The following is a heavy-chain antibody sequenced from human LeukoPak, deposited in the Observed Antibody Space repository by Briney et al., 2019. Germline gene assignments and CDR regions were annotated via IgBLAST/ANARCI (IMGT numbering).Heavy chain of an antibody. D-gene: IGHD3-10*01. CDR1: GYTFTSYD. CDR2: MNPNSGNT. CDR3: GRRPGFHYYYYYYMDV. J-gene: IGHJ6*03. Sequence: ASVKVSCKASGYTFTSYDINWVRQATGQGLEWMGWMNPNSGNTGYAQKFQGRVTMTRNTSISTAYMELSSLRSEDTAVYYCGRRPGFHYYYYYYMDVWGKGTTVTVSS. V-gene: IGHV1-8*01.